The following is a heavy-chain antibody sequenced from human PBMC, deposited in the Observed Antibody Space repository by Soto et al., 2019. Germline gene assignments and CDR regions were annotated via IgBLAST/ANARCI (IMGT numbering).Heavy chain of an antibody. CDR3: ARTEQQLPRGLWDY. J-gene: IGHJ4*02. V-gene: IGHV1-3*01. CDR2: INAGNGNT. Sequence: QVQLVQSGAEVKKPGASVKVSCKASGYTFSSYAMHWVRQAPGQRLEWMGWINAGNGNTKYSQKFQGRVTITRDTSASTAYMELSSLRSEDTAVYYCARTEQQLPRGLWDYWGQGTLVTVSS. D-gene: IGHD6-13*01. CDR1: GYTFSSYA.